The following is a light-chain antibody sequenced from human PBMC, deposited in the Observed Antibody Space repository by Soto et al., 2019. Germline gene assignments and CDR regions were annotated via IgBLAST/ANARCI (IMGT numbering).Light chain of an antibody. V-gene: IGKV1-5*03. J-gene: IGKJ1*01. CDR2: KAS. CDR1: QSISVW. Sequence: IQMTQSPSTLSASVGDRVTITCRASQSISVWLAWYQQKAGKAPNLLIYKASRLESGVPSRFSGRGSEREFTLTISGLQPGDCATYYCQQYISYSPTCGQGTKVDI. CDR3: QQYISYSPT.